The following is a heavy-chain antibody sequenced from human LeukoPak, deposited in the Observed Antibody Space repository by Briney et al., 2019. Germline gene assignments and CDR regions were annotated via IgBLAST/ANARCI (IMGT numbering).Heavy chain of an antibody. Sequence: ASVKVSCKASGYTFTSYGISWVRQAPGQGLEWMGWISAYNGNTNYAQKLQGRVTMTTDTSTSTAYMELRSLRSDDTAVYYCARGDIVVVVAATPGSYWFDPWGQGTLVTVSS. V-gene: IGHV1-18*01. CDR3: ARGDIVVVVAATPGSYWFDP. CDR2: ISAYNGNT. D-gene: IGHD2-15*01. J-gene: IGHJ5*02. CDR1: GYTFTSYG.